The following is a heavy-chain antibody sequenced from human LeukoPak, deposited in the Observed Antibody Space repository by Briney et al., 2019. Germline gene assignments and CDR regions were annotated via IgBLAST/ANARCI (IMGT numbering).Heavy chain of an antibody. CDR2: IIPIFGTT. J-gene: IGHJ4*02. V-gene: IGHV1-69*05. Sequence: ASVKVSCKASRGTFSNYAISWVRQAPGQGLEWMGGIIPIFGTTSYAQKFQGRVTMTRDMSTSTVYMELSSLRSEDTAVYYCARAALKAADFDYWGQGTLVTVSS. CDR1: RGTFSNYA. D-gene: IGHD2-15*01. CDR3: ARAALKAADFDY.